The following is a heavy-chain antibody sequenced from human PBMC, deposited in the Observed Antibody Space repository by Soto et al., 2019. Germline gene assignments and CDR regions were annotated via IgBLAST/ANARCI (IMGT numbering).Heavy chain of an antibody. D-gene: IGHD6-6*01. J-gene: IGHJ6*03. CDR1: GFTFSSDA. CDR3: ARRARADYYYMDV. Sequence: VQLVESGGGLAQPGGSLRLSCAASGFTFSSDAMDWVRQAPGKGLEYVSGISSNGIGTYYASSVKGRFTISRDNSRDTVYIQMDSLRPEDMAVYYCARRARADYYYMDVWGKGTTVTVS. CDR2: ISSNGIGT. V-gene: IGHV3-64*01.